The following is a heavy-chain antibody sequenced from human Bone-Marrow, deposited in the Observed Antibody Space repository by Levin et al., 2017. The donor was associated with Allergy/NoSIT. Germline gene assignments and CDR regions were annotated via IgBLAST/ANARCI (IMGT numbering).Heavy chain of an antibody. D-gene: IGHD6-13*01. J-gene: IGHJ4*02. CDR3: AKGELGYGSSWYRGPFDY. Sequence: GGSLRLSCAASGFTFDDYAMHWVRQAPGKGLEWVSGISWNSGSIGYADSVKGRFTISRDNAKNSLYLQMNSLRAEDTALYYCAKGELGYGSSWYRGPFDYWGQGTLVTVSS. V-gene: IGHV3-9*01. CDR2: ISWNSGSI. CDR1: GFTFDDYA.